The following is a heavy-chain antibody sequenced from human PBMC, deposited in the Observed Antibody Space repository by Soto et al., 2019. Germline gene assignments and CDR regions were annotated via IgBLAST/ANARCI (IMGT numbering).Heavy chain of an antibody. V-gene: IGHV1-18*01. Sequence: ASVKVSCKASGYTFTSYGISWVRQAPGQGLEWMGWISAYNGNTNYAQKLQGRVTMTTDTSTSTAYMERRSLRSDDTAGYYCAREPHSPRGRSWYESWFDPWGQGTLVTVSS. D-gene: IGHD6-13*01. CDR3: AREPHSPRGRSWYESWFDP. CDR1: GYTFTSYG. CDR2: ISAYNGNT. J-gene: IGHJ5*02.